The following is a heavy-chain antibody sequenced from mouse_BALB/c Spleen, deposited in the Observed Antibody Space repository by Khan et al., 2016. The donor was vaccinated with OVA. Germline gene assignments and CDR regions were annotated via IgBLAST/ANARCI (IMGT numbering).Heavy chain of an antibody. Sequence: EVELVESGGDLVKSGGSLKLSCAASGFTFSPYSMSWVRQTPDKRLEWVATISSDGDYTYYPDSVKGRFNISRENAKNTLYLQMSSLKSEDTAIYYCATHLTGSFAYWGQGTLVTVSA. CDR2: ISSDGDYT. CDR1: GFTFSPYS. V-gene: IGHV5-6*01. CDR3: ATHLTGSFAY. D-gene: IGHD4-1*01. J-gene: IGHJ3*01.